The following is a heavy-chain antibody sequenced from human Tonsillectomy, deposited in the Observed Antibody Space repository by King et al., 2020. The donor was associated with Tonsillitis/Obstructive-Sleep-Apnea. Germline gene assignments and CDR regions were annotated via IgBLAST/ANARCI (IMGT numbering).Heavy chain of an antibody. D-gene: IGHD2-21*01. V-gene: IGHV3-30*04. CDR3: AREPRRPVHSHYGMDV. CDR2: ISYDGNNK. J-gene: IGHJ6*04. CDR1: GFTFSSYA. Sequence: VQLVESGGGVVQPGRSLRLSCAASGFTFSSYAMHWVRQAPGKGLEWVAFISYDGNNKCYADSVKGRFTISRDNSKNTLYLQMNSLGAEDTAVYYCAREPRRPVHSHYGMDVWGAGTTFTVSP.